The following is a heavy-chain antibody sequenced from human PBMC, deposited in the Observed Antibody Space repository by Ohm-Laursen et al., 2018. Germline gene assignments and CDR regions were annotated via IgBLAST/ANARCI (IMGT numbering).Heavy chain of an antibody. CDR1: GYTFNGHY. J-gene: IGHJ4*02. Sequence: SSVKVSCKASGYTFNGHYMHWVRQAPGQGLEWMGWINPNSGGTNYAQKFQGRVTMTRDTSISTAYMELSSLRSDDTAVYYCARDRRQWLALWGQGTLVTVSS. D-gene: IGHD6-19*01. CDR3: ARDRRQWLAL. V-gene: IGHV1-2*02. CDR2: INPNSGGT.